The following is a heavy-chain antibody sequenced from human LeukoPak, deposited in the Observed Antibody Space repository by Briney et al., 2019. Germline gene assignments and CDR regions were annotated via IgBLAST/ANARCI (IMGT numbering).Heavy chain of an antibody. Sequence: SETLSLTCTVSGGSISSYYWRWIRQPAGKGLEWIGRIHTSGSTNYNPSLKSRVTMSVDTSKNQFSLKVTSVTAADTAVYYCARAWRWLPLDSWGQGTLVTVSS. CDR3: ARAWRWLPLDS. D-gene: IGHD2-15*01. J-gene: IGHJ4*02. CDR2: IHTSGST. CDR1: GGSISSYY. V-gene: IGHV4-4*07.